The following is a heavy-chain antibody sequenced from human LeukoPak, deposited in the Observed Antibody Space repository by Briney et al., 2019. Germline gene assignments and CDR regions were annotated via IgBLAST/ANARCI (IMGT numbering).Heavy chain of an antibody. CDR2: IYYSGST. D-gene: IGHD3-10*01. Sequence: PSETLSLTCTVSGGPISSGDYYWSWIRQPPGKGLEWIGYIYYSGSTYYNPSLKSRVTISVDTSKNQFSLKLSSVTAADTAVYYCARAVGVWFGELWGQGTLVTVSS. J-gene: IGHJ4*02. CDR1: GGPISSGDYY. CDR3: ARAVGVWFGEL. V-gene: IGHV4-30-4*01.